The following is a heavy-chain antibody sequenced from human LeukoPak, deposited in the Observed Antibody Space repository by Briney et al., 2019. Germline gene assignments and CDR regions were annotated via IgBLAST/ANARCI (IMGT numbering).Heavy chain of an antibody. Sequence: GRSLRLSCAASGFTFADYAMHWVRQAPGKGLEWVSGIRWNSGSIGYADSVKGRFTISRENAKNSLYPQMNSLRAEDTAWYYCSKDIIDSGSYYDYWGQGTLVTVSS. CDR1: GFTFADYA. J-gene: IGHJ4*02. V-gene: IGHV3-9*01. CDR3: SKDIIDSGSYYDY. CDR2: IRWNSGSI. D-gene: IGHD1-26*01.